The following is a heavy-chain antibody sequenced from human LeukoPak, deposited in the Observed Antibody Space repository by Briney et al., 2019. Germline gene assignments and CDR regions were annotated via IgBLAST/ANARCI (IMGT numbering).Heavy chain of an antibody. V-gene: IGHV6-1*01. CDR2: TYNRTFKWYN. CDR1: GDRFSSNIAA. J-gene: IGHJ4*02. Sequence: PSDTLSLTCAISGDRFSSNIAAWHSIRQSPSRGLDWQGRTYNRTFKWYNDYALSVKSRVIINPDTLKNKFSLQLNSVSPEDTAVYYCARDLDGGWFDFDYWGQGTLVTVSS. D-gene: IGHD6-19*01. CDR3: ARDLDGGWFDFDY.